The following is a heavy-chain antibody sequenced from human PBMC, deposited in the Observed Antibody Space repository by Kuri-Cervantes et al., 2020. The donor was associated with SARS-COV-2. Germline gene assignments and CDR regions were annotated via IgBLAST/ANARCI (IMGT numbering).Heavy chain of an antibody. V-gene: IGHV4-34*01. D-gene: IGHD6-25*01. CDR1: GGSFSGYY. CDR2: INHSGST. J-gene: IGHJ4*02. CDR3: ARVGSALRRDFDY. Sequence: SETLSLTCAVYGGSFSGYYWSWIRQPPGKGLEWIGEINHSGSTYYNPSLKSRVTIPVDTSKNQFSLKLSSVTAADTAVYYCARVGSALRRDFDYWGQGTLVTVSS.